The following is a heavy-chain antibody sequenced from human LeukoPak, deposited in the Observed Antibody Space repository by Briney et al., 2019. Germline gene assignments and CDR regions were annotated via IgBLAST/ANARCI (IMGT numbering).Heavy chain of an antibody. J-gene: IGHJ6*03. CDR2: IIRIFGTA. Sequence: SLKVSCKASGGTFSSYAISWVRQAPGQGLEWMGEIIRIFGTANYAQKFQGRVTITTDESTSTAYMELSSLRSEDTAVYYCARDTNWHDNYYYMDAWGKGTPVTVSS. CDR1: GGTFSSYA. CDR3: ARDTNWHDNYYYMDA. D-gene: IGHD1-1*01. V-gene: IGHV1-69*05.